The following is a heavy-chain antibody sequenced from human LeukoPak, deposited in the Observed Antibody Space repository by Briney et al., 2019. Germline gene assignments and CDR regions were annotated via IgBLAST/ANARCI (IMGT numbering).Heavy chain of an antibody. CDR2: IYPGDSDT. V-gene: IGHV5-51*01. Sequence: GESLKISCKGSGYSFTSYWIGWVRQMPGKGLEWMGIIYPGDSDTRYRPSFQGQVTISADKSISTAYLQWSSLKASDTAMYYCARSPHCSSTSCYLEDYYMDDWGKGTTVTVSS. J-gene: IGHJ6*03. CDR3: ARSPHCSSTSCYLEDYYMDD. D-gene: IGHD2-2*01. CDR1: GYSFTSYW.